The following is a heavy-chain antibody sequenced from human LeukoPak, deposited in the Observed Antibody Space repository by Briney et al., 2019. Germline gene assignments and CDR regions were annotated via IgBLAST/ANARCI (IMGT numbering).Heavy chain of an antibody. D-gene: IGHD3-3*02. Sequence: SETLSLTCTVSGGSMSSESYYWASIRQPPGKGLEWIGSIYYSGSTYYNPSLKSRVTISEDTSKNQFSLKLSSVNAADTAVYYCARPISQAFDVWGQGTMVIVSS. V-gene: IGHV4-39*01. CDR3: ARPISQAFDV. CDR2: IYYSGST. CDR1: GGSMSSESYY. J-gene: IGHJ3*01.